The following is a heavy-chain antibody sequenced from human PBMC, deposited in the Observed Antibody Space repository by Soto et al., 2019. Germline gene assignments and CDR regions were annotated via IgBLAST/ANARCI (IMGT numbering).Heavy chain of an antibody. J-gene: IGHJ6*02. CDR2: ISSSSSYI. V-gene: IGHV3-21*01. CDR3: ASMLGYDYVWGSYYYYYGMDV. CDR1: GFTFSSYS. Sequence: EVQLVESGGGLVKPGGSLRLSCAASGFTFSSYSMNWVRQAPGKGLEWVSSISSSSSYIYYADSVKGRFTISRDNAKNSLYLQMNSLRAEDTAVYYCASMLGYDYVWGSYYYYYGMDVWGQGTTVTVSS. D-gene: IGHD3-16*01.